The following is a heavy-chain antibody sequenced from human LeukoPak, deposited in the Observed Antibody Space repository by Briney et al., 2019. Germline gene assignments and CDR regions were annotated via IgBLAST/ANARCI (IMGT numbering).Heavy chain of an antibody. CDR1: GYSFTSFW. CDR2: IYPDDYDT. J-gene: IGHJ6*02. V-gene: IGHV5-51*01. D-gene: IGHD5/OR15-5a*01. CDR3: TRRAVYTRGFYYGMDV. Sequence: GESLRISCKGSGYSFTSFWIAWVRQMPGKGLEWMGSIYPDDYDTRYNPSFQGQVTISVDKSVSTANLQWSSLKASDSAMYYCTRRAVYTRGFYYGMDVWGQGTTVTVSS.